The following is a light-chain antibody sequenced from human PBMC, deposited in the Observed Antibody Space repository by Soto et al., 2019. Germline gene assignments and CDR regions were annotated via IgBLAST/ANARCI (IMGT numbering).Light chain of an antibody. J-gene: IGKJ2*01. CDR2: GVS. Sequence: EIVMTQSPATLSVSPGEGVTLSCRASQNVATKLAWYQQKPGQAPRLLIFGVSTRASGVPARFTGSGSGTDFSLTISSLESEDFAVYYCQQYSDLPPDYPFGQGTKLQI. V-gene: IGKV3-15*01. CDR1: QNVATK. CDR3: QQYSDLPPDYP.